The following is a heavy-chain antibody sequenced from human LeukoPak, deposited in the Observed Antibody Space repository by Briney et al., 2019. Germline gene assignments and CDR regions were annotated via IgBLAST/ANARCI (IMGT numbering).Heavy chain of an antibody. CDR1: GYTLTELS. CDR3: ARGGVGYSYGDNWFDP. D-gene: IGHD5-18*01. Sequence: ASVKVSCKVSGYTLTELSMHWVRQAPGKGLEWMGGFDPEDGETIYAQKFQGRVTMTEDTSTSTVYMELSSLRSEDTAVYYCARGGVGYSYGDNWFDPWGQGTLVTVSS. CDR2: FDPEDGET. V-gene: IGHV1-24*01. J-gene: IGHJ5*02.